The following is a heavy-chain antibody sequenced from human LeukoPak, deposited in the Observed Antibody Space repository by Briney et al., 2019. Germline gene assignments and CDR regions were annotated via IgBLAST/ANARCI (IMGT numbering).Heavy chain of an antibody. V-gene: IGHV1-8*01. CDR2: MNPNSGNT. D-gene: IGHD2-15*01. CDR3: ARGWTVAAKGYYYYCGMDV. CDR1: GYTFTSYD. J-gene: IGHJ6*02. Sequence: ASVKVSCKASGYTFTSYDINWVRQATGQGLEWMGWMNPNSGNTGYAQKFQGRVTMTRNTSISTAYMELSSLRSEDTAVYYCARGWTVAAKGYYYYCGMDVWGQGTTVTVSS.